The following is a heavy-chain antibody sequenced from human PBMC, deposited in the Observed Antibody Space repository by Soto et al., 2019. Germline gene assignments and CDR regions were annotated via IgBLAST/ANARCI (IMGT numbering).Heavy chain of an antibody. V-gene: IGHV3-30*18. CDR1: GFTFSSYG. Sequence: QVQLVESGGGVVQPGRSLRLSCAASGFTFSSYGMHWVRQAPGKGLEWVAVISYDGSNKYYADSVKGRFTISRDNSKNTLYLQMNSLRAEDTAVYYCAKEMWYCSGGSCYRNYYYYYGMDVWGQGTTVTVSS. CDR3: AKEMWYCSGGSCYRNYYYYYGMDV. CDR2: ISYDGSNK. J-gene: IGHJ6*02. D-gene: IGHD2-15*01.